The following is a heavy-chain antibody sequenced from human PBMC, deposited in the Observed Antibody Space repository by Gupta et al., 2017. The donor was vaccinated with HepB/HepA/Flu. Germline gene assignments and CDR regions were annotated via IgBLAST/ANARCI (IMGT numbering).Heavy chain of an antibody. D-gene: IGHD2/OR15-2a*01. CDR3: ARGSGSTTRALDI. Sequence: EVQLVESGGGLVQPGGSLRLSCAASGFTFSSHWMNWVRQAPGKGLEWVANIKQDGSEKKYVDSVKGRFTISRDNAKYSLYLQMDSLRAEDTAVYYGARGSGSTTRALDIWGQGTMVTVSS. J-gene: IGHJ3*02. V-gene: IGHV3-7*01. CDR1: GFTFSSHW. CDR2: IKQDGSEK.